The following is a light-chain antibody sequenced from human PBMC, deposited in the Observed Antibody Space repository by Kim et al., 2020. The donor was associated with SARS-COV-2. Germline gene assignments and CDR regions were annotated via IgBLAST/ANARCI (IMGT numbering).Light chain of an antibody. CDR1: SSNIGSNT. CDR3: AVWDDSLNGVV. Sequence: QSVLTQPPSASGTPGQRVTISCSGISSNIGSNTVNWYQQLPGTAPKLLIYTNNQRPSGVPDRFSGSKSGTSASLAISGLQSEDEADYYCAVWDDSLNGVVFGGGTQLTVL. CDR2: TNN. J-gene: IGLJ2*01. V-gene: IGLV1-44*01.